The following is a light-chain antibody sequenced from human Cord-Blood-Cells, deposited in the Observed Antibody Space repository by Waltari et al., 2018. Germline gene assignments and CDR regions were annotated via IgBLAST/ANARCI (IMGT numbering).Light chain of an antibody. CDR3: CSYASSYTYVV. Sequence: QSALTQPRSVSGSPGPSVTIPCTGTSRDVCGYHYVSWYQQHPGKAPTLLIYDVSKRPSGVPDRFSGSKSGNTASLTISGLQAEDEADYYCCSYASSYTYVVFGGGTKLTVL. J-gene: IGLJ2*01. V-gene: IGLV2-11*01. CDR1: SRDVCGYHY. CDR2: DVS.